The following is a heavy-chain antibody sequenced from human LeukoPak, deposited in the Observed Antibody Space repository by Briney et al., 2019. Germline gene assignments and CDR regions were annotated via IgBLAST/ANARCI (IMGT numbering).Heavy chain of an antibody. CDR1: GGSISSSNFY. J-gene: IGHJ3*02. CDR2: IYYSGST. V-gene: IGHV4-39*01. CDR3: ARHPKSGSYQAAFDI. Sequence: SETLSLTCTVSGGSISSSNFYWGWIRQPPGKGLEWIGSIYYSGSTYYNPSLKSRATISVDTSKNQFSLKLSSVTAADTAVYYCARHPKSGSYQAAFDIWGQGTMVTVSS. D-gene: IGHD1-26*01.